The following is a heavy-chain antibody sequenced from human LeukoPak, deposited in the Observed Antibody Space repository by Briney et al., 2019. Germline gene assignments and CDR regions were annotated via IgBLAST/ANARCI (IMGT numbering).Heavy chain of an antibody. V-gene: IGHV1-69*04. CDR1: GGSFSSFV. CDR3: ARDQFQGDTAMVTWYFDL. CDR2: IIPVLGVS. Sequence: GASVKVSCKASGGSFSSFVITWVRQAPGQGLEWMGRIIPVLGVSNYAQKFQGRVTITADESTSTAYMELSSLRSEDTAVYYCARDQFQGDTAMVTWYFDLWGRGTLVTVSS. J-gene: IGHJ2*01. D-gene: IGHD5-18*01.